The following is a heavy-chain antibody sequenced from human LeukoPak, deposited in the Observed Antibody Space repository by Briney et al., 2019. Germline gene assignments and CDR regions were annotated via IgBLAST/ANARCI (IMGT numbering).Heavy chain of an antibody. CDR1: GFTFSSYS. J-gene: IGHJ6*02. CDR2: ISSSSSYI. CDR3: AKKGITMVRGVNFHYGMDV. Sequence: PGGSLRLSCAASGFTFSSYSMNWVRQAPGKGLEWVSSISSSSSYIYYADSVKGRFTISRDNAKNSLYLQMNSLRAEDTAVYYCAKKGITMVRGVNFHYGMDVWGQGTTVTVSS. V-gene: IGHV3-21*01. D-gene: IGHD3-10*01.